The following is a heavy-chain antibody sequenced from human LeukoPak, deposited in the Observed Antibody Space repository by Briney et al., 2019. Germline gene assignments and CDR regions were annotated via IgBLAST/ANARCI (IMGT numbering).Heavy chain of an antibody. V-gene: IGHV3-30*03. CDR1: GFTFSNYG. D-gene: IGHD2-21*01. J-gene: IGHJ6*02. CDR2: ISYDGSTK. CDR3: LCGDEYGMDV. Sequence: GRSLRLSCGASGFTFSNYGMHWVRQAPGKGLEWVALISYDGSTKYYADSVKGRSTISRDNSKNTLFLQMNSLRAEDTAVYYCLCGDEYGMDVWGQGTTVIVSS.